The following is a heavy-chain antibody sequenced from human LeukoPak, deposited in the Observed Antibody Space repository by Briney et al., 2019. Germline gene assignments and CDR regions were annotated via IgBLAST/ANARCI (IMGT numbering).Heavy chain of an antibody. D-gene: IGHD3-9*01. V-gene: IGHV1-46*01. CDR3: ARETYSNILTGTDY. CDR1: GGTFSSYA. Sequence: ASVKVSCKASGGTFSSYAISWVRQAPGQGLEWMGLINPSGSSTTYAQKFQGRVTMTRDMFTSTDYMELTSLTSDDTAVYYCARETYSNILTGTDYWGPGTLVTVSS. CDR2: INPSGSST. J-gene: IGHJ4*02.